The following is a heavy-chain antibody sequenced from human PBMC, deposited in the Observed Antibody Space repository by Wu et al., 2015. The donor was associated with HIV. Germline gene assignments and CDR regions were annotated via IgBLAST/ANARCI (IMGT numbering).Heavy chain of an antibody. CDR2: IIPIYRTA. CDR1: SDSFSTSP. V-gene: IGHV1-69*12. Sequence: QVQLVQSGAEVKKPGSSVKVSCKASSDSFSTSPINWVRQAPGQGLEWMGGIIPIYRTANYVRKFQDRVTITADESTNTAYLELTNLRSDDTAVYYCARGHYYASGNYHFSAPVYWGRGTLVTVSS. J-gene: IGHJ4*02. D-gene: IGHD3-10*01. CDR3: ARGHYYASGNYHFSAPVY.